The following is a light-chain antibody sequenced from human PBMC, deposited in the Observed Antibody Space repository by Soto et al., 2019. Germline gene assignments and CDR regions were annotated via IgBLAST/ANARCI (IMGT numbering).Light chain of an antibody. CDR1: QSISSY. V-gene: IGKV1-39*01. J-gene: IGKJ2*01. CDR3: QQSHSTPNS. Sequence: DIQMTQSPSSLSASVGDTVTITCRASQSISSYLNWYQQKPGKAPNLLVYSASSLQVGVPSRFSGSGSGTDFTLTISSLQPEDFATYYCQQSHSTPNSFGQGTKLEIK. CDR2: SAS.